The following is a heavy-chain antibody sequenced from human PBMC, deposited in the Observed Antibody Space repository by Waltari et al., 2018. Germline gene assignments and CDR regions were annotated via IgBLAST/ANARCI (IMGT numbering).Heavy chain of an antibody. J-gene: IGHJ4*02. CDR2: IWPDDTDT. D-gene: IGHD5-18*01. CDR1: GYSFISYW. CDR3: ARPNQDTAMVPDY. V-gene: IGHV5-51*03. Sequence: EVQLVQSGPEVKKSGESLRISCQVSGYSFISYWIAWVRQMPGKGLEYMGIIWPDDTDTRYSPSFQGQVTSSADKSISTAYLQWSSLKASDTAMYYCARPNQDTAMVPDYWGQGTLVIVSS.